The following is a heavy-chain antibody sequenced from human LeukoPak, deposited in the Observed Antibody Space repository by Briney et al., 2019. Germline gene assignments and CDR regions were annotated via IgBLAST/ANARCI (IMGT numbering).Heavy chain of an antibody. V-gene: IGHV3-7*01. CDR3: LGSASYTH. CDR2: TNQDGSQK. J-gene: IGHJ4*02. Sequence: GGSLRLSCAASGFSFSNYWMTWARQAPGTGLEWVANTNQDGSQKNYLDSVRGRFTISRDNAKSSLYLQMNSLRVDDTAVYFCLGSASYTHWGQGTLVTVSS. CDR1: GFSFSNYW. D-gene: IGHD3-10*01.